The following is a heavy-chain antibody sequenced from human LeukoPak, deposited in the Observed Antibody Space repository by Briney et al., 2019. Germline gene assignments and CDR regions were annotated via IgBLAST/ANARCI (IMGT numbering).Heavy chain of an antibody. D-gene: IGHD2-15*01. CDR3: ARVPVGGYSFGY. V-gene: IGHV3-74*01. J-gene: IGHJ4*02. CDR2: INPDGSTT. CDR1: GFTFSSYW. Sequence: GGSLRLSCAASGFTFSSYWMHWVRQAPGKGLVWVSRINPDGSTTSYADSVKSRFTISRDNAKNTLYLQMNSLRAEDTAVYYCARVPVGGYSFGYWGRGTLVTVSS.